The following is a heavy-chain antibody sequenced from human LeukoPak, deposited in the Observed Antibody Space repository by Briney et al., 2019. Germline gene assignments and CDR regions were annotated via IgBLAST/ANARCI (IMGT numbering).Heavy chain of an antibody. V-gene: IGHV1-18*01. J-gene: IGHJ4*02. CDR3: ARGPRLYSSSWYVPDF. Sequence: ASVKVSCKASGYTFTTYSITWVRQAPGQGLEWMGWISVYNGNATYSQRAEGRVATATDASTRRAYMELRSLRSDDTAVYFCARGPRLYSSSWYVPDFWGQGTLVTVSS. CDR1: GYTFTTYS. CDR2: ISVYNGNA. D-gene: IGHD6-13*01.